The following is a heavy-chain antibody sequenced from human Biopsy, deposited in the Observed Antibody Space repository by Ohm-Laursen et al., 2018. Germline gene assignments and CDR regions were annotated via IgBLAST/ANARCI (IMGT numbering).Heavy chain of an antibody. CDR1: GYAVTDYF. CDR2: ISPNSGGT. D-gene: IGHD3-16*01. V-gene: IGHV1-2*02. CDR3: ARDIMNRIAGLVARSDVFDV. J-gene: IGHJ3*01. Sequence: ASVKVSCKSSGYAVTDYFLHWLRQAPGQGPEWMGWISPNSGGTNYAQKFQGRVTMTTDTSTSTVYLELRRLISDDTAVYYCARDIMNRIAGLVARSDVFDVWGQGTLVTVSS.